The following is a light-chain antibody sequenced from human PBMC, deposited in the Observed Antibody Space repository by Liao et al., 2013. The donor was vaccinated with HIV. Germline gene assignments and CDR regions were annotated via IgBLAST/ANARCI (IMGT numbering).Light chain of an antibody. V-gene: IGLV3-1*01. CDR1: KLGDKY. CDR2: QDS. J-gene: IGLJ1*01. CDR3: QAWDSSTDYV. Sequence: SYELTQPPSFTVSPGQTASITCSGDKLGDKYASWYQQKPGQSPVLVIYQDSKRPSGIPERFSGSNSGNTATLTISGTQAMDEADYYCQAWDSSTDYVFGTGTKVTVL.